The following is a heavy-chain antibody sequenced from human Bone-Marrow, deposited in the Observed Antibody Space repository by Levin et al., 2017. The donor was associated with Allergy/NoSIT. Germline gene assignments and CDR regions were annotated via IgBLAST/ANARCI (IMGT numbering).Heavy chain of an antibody. V-gene: IGHV3-21*01. D-gene: IGHD3-16*01. Sequence: LSLTCAASGFTFSSYSMNWVRQAPGKGLEWVSSISSSSSYIYYADSVKGRFTISRDNAKNSLYLQMNSLRAEDTAVYYCARVRNYDYIWGSLDAFDIWGQGTMVTVSS. J-gene: IGHJ3*02. CDR2: ISSSSSYI. CDR3: ARVRNYDYIWGSLDAFDI. CDR1: GFTFSSYS.